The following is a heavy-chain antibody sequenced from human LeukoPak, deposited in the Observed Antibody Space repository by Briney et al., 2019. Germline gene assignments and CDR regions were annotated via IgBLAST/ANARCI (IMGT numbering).Heavy chain of an antibody. V-gene: IGHV3-21*01. CDR2: ISSSGSYI. J-gene: IGHJ4*02. CDR1: GFTFSGYG. D-gene: IGHD5-12*01. CDR3: AKDGSAYALDF. Sequence: GGSLRLSCAASGFTFSGYGMRWVRQAPGKGLEWVSSISSSGSYIYYADSLKGRFTISRDSAENSLYLQMNSLRADDTAVYYCAKDGSAYALDFWGQGTLVTVSS.